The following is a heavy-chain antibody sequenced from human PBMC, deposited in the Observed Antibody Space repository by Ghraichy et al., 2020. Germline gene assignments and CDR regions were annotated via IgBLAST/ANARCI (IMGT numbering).Heavy chain of an antibody. CDR2: IYYSGNT. CDR3: AREHVIWSGSHRAMDV. Sequence: SETLSLTCTVSGGSIRSGDHYWSWIRQPPGKGLEWIGYIYYSGNTYYSPSLKSRVAMSVDTSKNQFSLKVSSVTAADTAVYCCAREHVIWSGSHRAMDVWGQGATVTVAS. CDR1: GGSIRSGDHY. V-gene: IGHV4-30-4*01. D-gene: IGHD3-3*01. J-gene: IGHJ6*02.